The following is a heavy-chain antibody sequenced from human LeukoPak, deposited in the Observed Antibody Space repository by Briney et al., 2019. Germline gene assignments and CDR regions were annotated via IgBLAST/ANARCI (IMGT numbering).Heavy chain of an antibody. J-gene: IGHJ5*01. Sequence: SCKASGYTFTSYYMHWVRQAPGKGLEWVAVISYDGSNKYYADSVKGRFTISRDNFENTVHLQMSSLTAEDTAVYYCAGDRRTSGWYASWGQGTLVTVSS. CDR2: ISYDGSNK. CDR3: AGDRRTSGWYAS. D-gene: IGHD1-26*01. CDR1: GYTFTSYY. V-gene: IGHV3-30*14.